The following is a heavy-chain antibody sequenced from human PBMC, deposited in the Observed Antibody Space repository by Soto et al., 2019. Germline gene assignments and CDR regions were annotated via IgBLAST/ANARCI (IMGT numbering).Heavy chain of an antibody. V-gene: IGHV4-39*01. CDR3: ARHPDGENGFVDY. CDR1: GGSISSSSYY. Sequence: SETLSLTCTVSGGSISSSSYYWGWIRQPPGKGLEWIGSIYYSGSPYYNPSLKSRVTLSVDTSKNQFSLKLSSVTAADTAVYYCARHPDGENGFVDYWGQGTLVTVSS. J-gene: IGHJ4*02. D-gene: IGHD3-10*01. CDR2: IYYSGSP.